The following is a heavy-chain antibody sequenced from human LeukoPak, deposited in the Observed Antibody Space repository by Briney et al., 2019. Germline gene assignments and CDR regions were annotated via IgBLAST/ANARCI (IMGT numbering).Heavy chain of an antibody. Sequence: PSETLSLTCTVSGGTISTYSWSWIRQPPGKRLEWIGYVYYSGNNNYNPSLQSRVTISVDTSKNQFSLILNSVTAADTALYYCARVGTFAFDIWGKGTMVSVSS. CDR3: ARVGTFAFDI. CDR1: GGTISTYS. CDR2: VYYSGNN. J-gene: IGHJ3*02. D-gene: IGHD1-14*01. V-gene: IGHV4-59*01.